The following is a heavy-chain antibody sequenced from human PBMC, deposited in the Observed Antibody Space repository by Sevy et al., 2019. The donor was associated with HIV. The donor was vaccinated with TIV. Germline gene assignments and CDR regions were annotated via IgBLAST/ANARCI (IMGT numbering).Heavy chain of an antibody. J-gene: IGHJ4*02. V-gene: IGHV3-66*01. D-gene: IGHD5-18*01. CDR2: IHSDDTT. Sequence: GGSLRLSCAASGFTVNSNYMTWVRQAPGKGLEGVSVIHSDDTTYHADSVKDRLTISRDNFKNKLYLHMRSLRAEDTAVYYCARGKSGYGYALNYWGQGTLVTVSS. CDR1: GFTVNSNY. CDR3: ARGKSGYGYALNY.